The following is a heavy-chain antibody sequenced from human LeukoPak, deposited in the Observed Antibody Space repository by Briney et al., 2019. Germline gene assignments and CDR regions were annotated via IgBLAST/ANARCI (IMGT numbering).Heavy chain of an antibody. J-gene: IGHJ4*02. Sequence: GASVKVSCKASGYTFTGYYMHWVRQAPGQGREGMGWINPNSGGTNYAQKFQGRVTMTRDTSISTAYMELSRLRSADTAVYYCARAKYLPAATSGMLLGYWGQGTLVTVSS. D-gene: IGHD2-2*01. CDR2: INPNSGGT. CDR3: ARAKYLPAATSGMLLGY. V-gene: IGHV1-2*02. CDR1: GYTFTGYY.